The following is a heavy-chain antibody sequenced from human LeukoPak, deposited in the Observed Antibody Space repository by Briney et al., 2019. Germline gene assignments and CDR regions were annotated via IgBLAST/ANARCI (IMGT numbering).Heavy chain of an antibody. J-gene: IGHJ4*02. V-gene: IGHV3-21*01. CDR1: GFTFSSYS. CDR3: ARDPSIAAHY. CDR2: ISSSSSYI. D-gene: IGHD6-6*01. Sequence: GGSLRLSCAASGFTFSSYSMNRVRQAPGKGLEWVSSISSSSSYIYYADSVKGRFTISRDNAKNSLYLQMNSLRAEDTAVYYCARDPSIAAHYWGQGTLVTVSS.